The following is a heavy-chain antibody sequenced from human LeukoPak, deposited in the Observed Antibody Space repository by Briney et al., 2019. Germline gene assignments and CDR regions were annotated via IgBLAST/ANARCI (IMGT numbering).Heavy chain of an antibody. Sequence: GGSLRLSCAASGFTFSSYWMSWVRQAPGKGLEWVANIKQDGSEKYYVDSVKGRFTISRDNAKNSLYLQMNSLRAEDTAVYYCTRARTRYYDFWSGPDYFDYWGQGTLVTVSS. CDR3: TRARTRYYDFWSGPDYFDY. D-gene: IGHD3-3*01. V-gene: IGHV3-7*03. J-gene: IGHJ4*02. CDR1: GFTFSSYW. CDR2: IKQDGSEK.